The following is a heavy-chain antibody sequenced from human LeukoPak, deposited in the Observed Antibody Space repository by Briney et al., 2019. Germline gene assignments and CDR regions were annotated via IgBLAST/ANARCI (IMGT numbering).Heavy chain of an antibody. Sequence: ASVKVSCKASGYTFTGYYIHWVQQAPGQGLEWMGWINPNSGGTNYAQKFQGRVTMTRDTSISTAYMELSRLRSDDTAVYYCTREMYIAATGRGPFGSWGQGTLVTVSS. CDR2: INPNSGGT. V-gene: IGHV1-2*02. D-gene: IGHD6-13*01. CDR3: TREMYIAATGRGPFGS. CDR1: GYTFTGYY. J-gene: IGHJ4*02.